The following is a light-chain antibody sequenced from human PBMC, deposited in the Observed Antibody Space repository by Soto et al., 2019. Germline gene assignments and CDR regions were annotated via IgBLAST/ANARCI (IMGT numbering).Light chain of an antibody. V-gene: IGKV1-5*03. CDR3: QHYHSYSEA. CDR1: QTISSW. CDR2: KAS. Sequence: DIQMTRSPSTLSVSVVDRGTATCLASQTISSWLAWYQQKPGKAPKLLIYKASTLKSGVPSRFSGSGSGTEFTLTISSLQPDDFATYYCQHYHSYSEAFGQGTKVDIK. J-gene: IGKJ1*01.